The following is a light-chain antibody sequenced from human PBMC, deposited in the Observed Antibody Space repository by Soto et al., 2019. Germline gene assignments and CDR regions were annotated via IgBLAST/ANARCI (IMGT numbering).Light chain of an antibody. CDR3: QQYSNWPPET. CDR2: GAS. CDR1: QSVSSN. V-gene: IGKV3-15*01. J-gene: IGKJ4*01. Sequence: EIVMTQSPATLSVSPGERATLSCRASQSVSSNLAWYQQKPGQAPRLLIYGASTRATGIPARFSGSGSGTEFTVTISSQQSEDFAVYYCQQYSNWPPETFGGGTKVDIK.